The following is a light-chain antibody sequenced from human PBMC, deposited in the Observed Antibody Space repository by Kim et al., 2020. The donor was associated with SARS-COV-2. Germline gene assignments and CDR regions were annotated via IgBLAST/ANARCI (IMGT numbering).Light chain of an antibody. Sequence: GQRVTISCSGTSSNIGDNYVSWYQQFPGTVPKILIYDNNKRPSGIPDRFSGSKSGTSATLGITGLQTGDEADFYCGTWDNGLSAVVFGGGTQLTVL. V-gene: IGLV1-51*01. CDR3: GTWDNGLSAVV. CDR1: SSNIGDNY. J-gene: IGLJ2*01. CDR2: DNN.